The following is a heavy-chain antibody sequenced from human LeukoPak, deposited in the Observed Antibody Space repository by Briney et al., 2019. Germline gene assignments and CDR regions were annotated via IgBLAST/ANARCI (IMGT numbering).Heavy chain of an antibody. CDR3: AKTSGSYSLDY. Sequence: GASLRLSCAASGFTFGSYAMSWVRQAPGKGLEWVSAISGSGGSTYYADSVKGRFTISRDNSKNTLYLQMNSLRAEDTAVYYCAKTSGSYSLDYWGQGTLVTVSS. J-gene: IGHJ4*02. V-gene: IGHV3-23*01. CDR2: ISGSGGST. D-gene: IGHD1-26*01. CDR1: GFTFGSYA.